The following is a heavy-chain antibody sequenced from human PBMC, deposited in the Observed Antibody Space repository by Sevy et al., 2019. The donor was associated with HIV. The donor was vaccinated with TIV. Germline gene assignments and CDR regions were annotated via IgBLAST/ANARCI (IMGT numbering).Heavy chain of an antibody. CDR2: IQSKSEGGTT. Sequence: EGSLRLSCAASGFTFSNVWTSWVRQASGKELEWVGRIQSKSEGGTTDYAAPVKGRFSISRDESSDTLYLQMNSLKTQDRAVYYCTTMMRLYGDPNFWYFDLWGRGTLVTVSS. V-gene: IGHV3-15*01. CDR3: TTMMRLYGDPNFWYFDL. D-gene: IGHD4-17*01. CDR1: GFTFSNVW. J-gene: IGHJ2*01.